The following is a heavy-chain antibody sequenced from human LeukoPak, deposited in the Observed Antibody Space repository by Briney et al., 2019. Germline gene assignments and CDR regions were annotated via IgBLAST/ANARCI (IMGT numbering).Heavy chain of an antibody. CDR1: GGTFSSYA. J-gene: IGHJ5*02. V-gene: IGHV1-2*02. Sequence: ASVKVSCKASGGTFSSYAISWVRQAPGQGLEWMGWINPNSGGTNYAQKFQGRVTMTRDTSISTAYMELSRLRSDDTAVYYCARGRRLVVPAASWFDPWGQGTLVTVSS. CDR2: INPNSGGT. CDR3: ARGRRLVVPAASWFDP. D-gene: IGHD2-2*01.